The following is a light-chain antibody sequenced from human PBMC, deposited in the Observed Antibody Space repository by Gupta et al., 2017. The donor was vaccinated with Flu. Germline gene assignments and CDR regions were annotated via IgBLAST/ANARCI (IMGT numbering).Light chain of an antibody. J-gene: IGLJ2*01. CDR1: SGSIASNY. Sequence: NFMLTQPHSVSESPGKTVIISCTRSSGSIASNYVHWYQQRPGSSPTSVIYEDDRRPSGVPDRFSGSIDSSSNSASLTISGRKTEDEADYYCQSYDNSDHVVFGEGTKLTVL. V-gene: IGLV6-57*01. CDR2: EDD. CDR3: QSYDNSDHVV.